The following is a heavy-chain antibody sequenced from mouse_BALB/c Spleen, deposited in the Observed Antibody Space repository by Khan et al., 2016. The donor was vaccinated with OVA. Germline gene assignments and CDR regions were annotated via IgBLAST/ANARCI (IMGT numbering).Heavy chain of an antibody. V-gene: IGHV1-4*02. J-gene: IGHJ4*01. D-gene: IGHD1-2*01. CDR1: GYSFTTYT. CDR3: AGLRLRVDY. CDR2: INPSSGYI. Sequence: QVQLQQSAAELARPGASVKMSCKASGYSFTTYTIHWVKQRPGQGLEWIGNINPSSGYIEYNQKFKDKTTLTADKSSSTAYMQLRSLTSEDSAVYNCAGLRLRVDYWGQGTSVTGSS.